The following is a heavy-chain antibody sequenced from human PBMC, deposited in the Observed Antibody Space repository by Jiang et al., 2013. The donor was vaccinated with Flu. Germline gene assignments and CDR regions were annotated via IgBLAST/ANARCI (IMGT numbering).Heavy chain of an antibody. Sequence: LLKPSETLSLTCNVSGISISTGSYFWGWIRQPPGKGLEWIGHIWHTGNTNYNPSLKSRVTISVDTSKNQFSLKLSSVTAADTAVYYCARHWQLFDPWGQGTL. J-gene: IGHJ5*02. CDR1: GISISTGSYF. V-gene: IGHV4-39*01. CDR3: ARHWQLFDP. D-gene: IGHD6-13*01. CDR2: IWHTGNT.